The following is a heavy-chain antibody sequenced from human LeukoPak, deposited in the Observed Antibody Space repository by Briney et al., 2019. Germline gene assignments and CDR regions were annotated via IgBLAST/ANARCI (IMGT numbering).Heavy chain of an antibody. Sequence: PGGSLRLSCAASGFDFRKYGIHWVRQAPGKGLEWVAIMWNDGITGKYADSVRGRFSVSRDNSKNTVYLEMDGLRADDTSVYYCARDGSGWSSDYWGQGTLVTVSS. V-gene: IGHV3-33*01. CDR3: ARDGSGWSSDY. J-gene: IGHJ4*02. CDR2: MWNDGITG. D-gene: IGHD6-19*01. CDR1: GFDFRKYG.